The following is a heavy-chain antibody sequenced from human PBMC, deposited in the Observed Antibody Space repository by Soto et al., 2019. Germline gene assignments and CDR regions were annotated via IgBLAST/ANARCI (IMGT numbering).Heavy chain of an antibody. D-gene: IGHD3-16*01. CDR1: GGSTSSDNY. CDR2: IYYSGNT. V-gene: IGHV4-30-4*01. J-gene: IGHJ4*02. Sequence: PLSLTCTVSGGSTSSDNYWSWIRQPPGKGLEWIGHIYYSGNTDYNPSLKSRLAISIDTSKNQFSLKLSSVTAADTAVYFCAREGGESSDGLYYFDSWGQGSLGTVS. CDR3: AREGGESSDGLYYFDS.